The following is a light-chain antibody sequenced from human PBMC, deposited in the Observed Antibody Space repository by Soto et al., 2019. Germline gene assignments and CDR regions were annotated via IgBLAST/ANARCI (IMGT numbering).Light chain of an antibody. V-gene: IGKV1-39*01. J-gene: IGKJ2*01. CDR1: XSXXXX. CDR2: EIS. CDR3: LQTYSAPYT. Sequence: DIQMTQSPSSLSAXVGDSVTITCRAXXSXXXXXNWFQQKPGKAPRLLIYEISTLQSGVPSRFSGSGSWTDFTLTISGLQPEDFATYFCLQTYSAPYTFGQGTSLEIK.